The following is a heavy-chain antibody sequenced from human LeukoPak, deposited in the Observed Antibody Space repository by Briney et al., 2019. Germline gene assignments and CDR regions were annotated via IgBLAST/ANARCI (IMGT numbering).Heavy chain of an antibody. D-gene: IGHD3-16*02. CDR3: ARGRDDYVWGSYRTNWFDP. CDR2: INHSGST. CDR1: GGSFSGYY. V-gene: IGHV4-34*01. J-gene: IGHJ5*02. Sequence: SETLSLTCAVYGGSFSGYYWSWIRQPPGKGLEWIGEINHSGSTNYNPSLKSRVTISVDTSKNQFSLKLSSVTAADTAVYYCARGRDDYVWGSYRTNWFDPWGQGTLVTVSS.